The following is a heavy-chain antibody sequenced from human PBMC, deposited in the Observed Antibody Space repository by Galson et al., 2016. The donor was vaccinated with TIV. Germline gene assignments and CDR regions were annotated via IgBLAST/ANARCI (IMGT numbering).Heavy chain of an antibody. J-gene: IGHJ6*03. CDR3: ARMPTKTFDFWSGYDNQFHMDV. CDR1: GYTLSSYS. CDR2: ISGYNGNT. D-gene: IGHD3-3*01. Sequence: VKVSCKASGYTLSSYSLNWVRQAPGQGLEWVGWISGYNGNTNSAQKFQGRVTMTTDTSTNTAYMELRSLTSDDTAVYYCARMPTKTFDFWSGYDNQFHMDVWAKGPRSPSP. V-gene: IGHV1-18*04.